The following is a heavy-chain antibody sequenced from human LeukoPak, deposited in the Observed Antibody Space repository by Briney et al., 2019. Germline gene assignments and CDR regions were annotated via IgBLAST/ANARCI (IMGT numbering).Heavy chain of an antibody. V-gene: IGHV3-7*01. CDR1: GFTFSSYA. D-gene: IGHD3-16*01. CDR2: IKQDGSEK. CDR3: ARQGEDDYYDY. J-gene: IGHJ4*02. Sequence: PGGSLRLSCAASGFTFSSYAMSWVRQTPGKGLEWVAKIKQDGSEKTYVDSVKGRFTISRDNAKNSLYLQLNSLGAEDTALYYCARQGEDDYYDYWGQGTLVTVSS.